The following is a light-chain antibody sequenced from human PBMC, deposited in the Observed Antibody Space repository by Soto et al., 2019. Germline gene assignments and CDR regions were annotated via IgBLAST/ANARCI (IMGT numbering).Light chain of an antibody. J-gene: IGLJ2*01. CDR3: QTWGTGIVV. CDR1: SGHSSYA. V-gene: IGLV4-69*01. Sequence: QLVLTQSPSASASLGASVKLTCTLSSGHSSYAIAWHQQQPEKGPRYLTKLNSDGSHSKGDGIPDRFSGSSSGAERYLVISSLQSEDEADYYCQTWGTGIVVFGGGTKLTVL. CDR2: LNSDGSH.